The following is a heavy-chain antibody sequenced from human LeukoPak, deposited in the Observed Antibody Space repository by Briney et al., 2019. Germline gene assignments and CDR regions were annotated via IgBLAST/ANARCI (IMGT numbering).Heavy chain of an antibody. CDR2: ISVRSNYI. J-gene: IGHJ4*02. CDR3: VRLRRNSDTSGFYYYYDF. Sequence: PGGTLRLSCAASGYTFSSYSIKWVRQAPGKGLEWVSSISVRSNYIYYADSVRGRFRISRDDARDSLYLQMNSLRAEDTAVYYCVRLRRNSDTSGFYYYYDFWGQGTLVTVSS. CDR1: GYTFSSYS. D-gene: IGHD3-22*01. V-gene: IGHV3-21*01.